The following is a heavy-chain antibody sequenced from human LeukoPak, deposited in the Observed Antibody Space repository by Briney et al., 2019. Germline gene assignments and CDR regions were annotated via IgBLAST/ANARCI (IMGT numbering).Heavy chain of an antibody. Sequence: GGSLRLSCAASAFTFSDYSMNWVRQAPGKGLEWISYIDTSSSTMYYADSVKGRFTISRDNSKDTLYLQMNSLRAEDTAVYYCATGSIGTEFDYWGQGTLVTVSS. CDR1: AFTFSDYS. J-gene: IGHJ4*02. CDR3: ATGSIGTEFDY. D-gene: IGHD6-6*01. CDR2: IDTSSSTM. V-gene: IGHV3-48*01.